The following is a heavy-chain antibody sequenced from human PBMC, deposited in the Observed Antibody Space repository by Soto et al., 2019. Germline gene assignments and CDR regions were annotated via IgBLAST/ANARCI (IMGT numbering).Heavy chain of an antibody. D-gene: IGHD1-26*01. Sequence: GAVKVFCNTSGGTCTGNYRHWVRRAPGQGLEWMGWINPSGSDTSYAQKFQGRLTMTTDTSITTAYMEWSRLSSADTAFYYCAKGECFSRISLRYFDPWGQGTLVTVSS. CDR1: GGTCTGNY. CDR2: INPSGSDT. V-gene: IGHV1-2*02. CDR3: AKGECFSRISLRYFDP. J-gene: IGHJ5*02.